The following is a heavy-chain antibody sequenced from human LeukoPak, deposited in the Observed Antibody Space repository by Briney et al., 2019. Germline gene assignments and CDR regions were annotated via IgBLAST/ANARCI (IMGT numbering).Heavy chain of an antibody. Sequence: PGGSLRLSCAASGFTFSSYWMSWVRQAPGKGLEWVANIKQDGSEKYYVDSVKGRFTISRDNAKNSLYLQMNSLRAEDTAVYYCARSVLRYFDTGADYWAREPWSPSPQ. D-gene: IGHD3-9*01. CDR2: IKQDGSEK. CDR3: ARSVLRYFDTGADY. V-gene: IGHV3-7*01. J-gene: IGHJ4*02. CDR1: GFTFSSYW.